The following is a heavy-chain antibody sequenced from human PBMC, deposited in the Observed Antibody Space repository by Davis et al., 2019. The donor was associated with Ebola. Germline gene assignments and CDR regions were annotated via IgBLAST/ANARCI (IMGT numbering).Heavy chain of an antibody. J-gene: IGHJ4*02. CDR3: AKSLIWFGELFDY. CDR1: GFTFSSSW. CDR2: INHDGSVK. Sequence: PGGSLRLSCAASGFTFSSSWMNWVRQTPGKGLEWVANINHDGSVKQYVDSVKGRLTVSRDNAKNSLYLQMNSLRAEDTAVYYCAKSLIWFGELFDYWGQGTLVTVSS. D-gene: IGHD3-10*01. V-gene: IGHV3-7*03.